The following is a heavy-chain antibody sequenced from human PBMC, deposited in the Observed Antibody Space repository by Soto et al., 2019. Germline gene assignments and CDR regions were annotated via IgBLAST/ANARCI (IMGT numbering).Heavy chain of an antibody. V-gene: IGHV4-39*01. J-gene: IGHJ4*02. Sequence: QMQLQESGPGLVKPSETLSLTCTVSGGSISSGSYYWGWIRQPPGKDLEWIGSIHYSGSTYYNPSLKSRVAISVDTSKNQFSLKLSSVTAADTAVYYCARHKGSGPLDYWGQGTLVTVSS. CDR2: IHYSGST. CDR1: GGSISSGSYY. CDR3: ARHKGSGPLDY. D-gene: IGHD6-19*01.